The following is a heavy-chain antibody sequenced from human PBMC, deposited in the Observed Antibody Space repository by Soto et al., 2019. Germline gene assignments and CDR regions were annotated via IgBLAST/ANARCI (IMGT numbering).Heavy chain of an antibody. V-gene: IGHV1-69*06. D-gene: IGHD6-19*01. CDR2: TIPIFGTA. J-gene: IGHJ3*02. CDR3: ASRTGYSSGFDAFDI. Sequence: SVKVSCKASGDTFNNYAISWVRQAPGQGLEWMGGTIPIFGTANYAQKFQGRVTITADKSTSTAYMELSSLRSEDTAIYYCASRTGYSSGFDAFDIWGHGTMVTVSS. CDR1: GDTFNNYA.